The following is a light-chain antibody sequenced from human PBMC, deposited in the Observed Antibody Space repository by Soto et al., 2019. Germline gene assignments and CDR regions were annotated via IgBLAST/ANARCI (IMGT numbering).Light chain of an antibody. J-gene: IGKJ1*01. V-gene: IGKV3-20*01. Sequence: EIVLTQSPGTLSLSPGERATLSCSASQSVRNNYLAGYQQRPGQAPRLLIYAASSRATGIPDRFSGSGSGTDFTLTISRLEPEDFAVYYCQQYGTSPRTFGQGTKVDNK. CDR2: AAS. CDR3: QQYGTSPRT. CDR1: QSVRNNY.